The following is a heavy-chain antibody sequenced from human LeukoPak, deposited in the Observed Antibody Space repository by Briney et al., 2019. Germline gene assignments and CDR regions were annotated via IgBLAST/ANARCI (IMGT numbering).Heavy chain of an antibody. CDR3: ARDCSGGSCYGAFDI. D-gene: IGHD2-15*01. CDR2: IYDSGST. J-gene: IGHJ3*02. Sequence: SETLSLNRTVSGAFIRRGEYYLSWIRQPPGKGLGLIWYIYDSGSTYYNPSLKSRITISVDTSENRFSLKLSSVTATDTAVYYCARDCSGGSCYGAFDIWGQGTMVTVSS. CDR1: GAFIRRGEYY. V-gene: IGHV4-30-4*01.